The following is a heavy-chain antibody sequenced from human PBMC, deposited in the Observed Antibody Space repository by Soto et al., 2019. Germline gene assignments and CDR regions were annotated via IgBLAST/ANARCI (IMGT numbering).Heavy chain of an antibody. Sequence: SETLSLTCAVSGGSISSSNWWSWVRQPPGKGLEWIGEIYHSGSTNYNPSLKSRVTISVDKSKNQFSLKLSSVTAADTAVYYCARDGIVATISRGGMDVWGQGTTVTVSS. D-gene: IGHD5-12*01. CDR1: GGSISSSNW. CDR2: IYHSGST. V-gene: IGHV4-4*02. J-gene: IGHJ6*02. CDR3: ARDGIVATISRGGMDV.